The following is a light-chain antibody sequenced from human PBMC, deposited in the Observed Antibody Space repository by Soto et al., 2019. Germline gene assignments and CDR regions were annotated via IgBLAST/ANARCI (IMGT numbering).Light chain of an antibody. Sequence: QPVLTQSSSASASLESSVKLTCTLSSGHSRFIIAWHQQQPGKAPRSLMKLEGSGTYNKGSGVPDRFSGSSAGADRYLTISNLQSEDEADYYCETWDGGIWGFGGGTKVTVL. CDR2: LEGSGTY. J-gene: IGLJ3*02. CDR3: ETWDGGIWG. V-gene: IGLV4-60*03. CDR1: SGHSRFI.